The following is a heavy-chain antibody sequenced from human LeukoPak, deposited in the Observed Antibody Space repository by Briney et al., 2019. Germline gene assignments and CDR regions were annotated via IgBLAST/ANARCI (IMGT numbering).Heavy chain of an antibody. V-gene: IGHV4-31*03. CDR3: ARGARHYYYYGMDV. J-gene: IGHJ6*02. CDR2: IYYSGST. D-gene: IGHD6-6*01. Sequence: SETLSLTCTVSGGSISSGGYYWSWIRQHPGKGLEWIGYIYYSGSTYYSPSLKSRVTISVDTSKNQFSLQLNSVTPEDTAVYYCARGARHYYYYGMDVWGQGTTVTVSS. CDR1: GGSISSGGYY.